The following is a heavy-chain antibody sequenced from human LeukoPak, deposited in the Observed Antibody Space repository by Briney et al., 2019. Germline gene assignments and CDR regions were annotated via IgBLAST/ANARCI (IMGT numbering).Heavy chain of an antibody. V-gene: IGHV3-48*01. CDR2: ISSSSSTI. CDR3: AIAYCGGDCDQYYFDY. Sequence: GGSLRLSCAASGFTFSSYSMNWVRQAPGKGLEWVSYISSSSSTIYYADSVKGRFTISRDNAKNSLYLQMNSLRAEDTAVYYCAIAYCGGDCDQYYFDYWGQGTLVAVSS. J-gene: IGHJ4*02. CDR1: GFTFSSYS. D-gene: IGHD2-21*02.